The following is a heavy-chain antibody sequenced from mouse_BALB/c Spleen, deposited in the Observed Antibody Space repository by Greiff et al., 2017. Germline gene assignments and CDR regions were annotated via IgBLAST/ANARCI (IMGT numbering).Heavy chain of an antibody. J-gene: IGHJ3*01. CDR2: INPSTGYT. CDR3: ARKGYDQAWFAY. Sequence: VHLVESGAELAKPGASVKMSCKASGYTFTSYWMHWVKQRPGQGLEWIGYINPSTGYTEYNQKFKVKATLTADKSSSTAYMQLSSLTSEDSAVYYCARKGYDQAWFAYWGQGTLVTVSA. V-gene: IGHV1-7*01. CDR1: GYTFTSYW. D-gene: IGHD2-14*01.